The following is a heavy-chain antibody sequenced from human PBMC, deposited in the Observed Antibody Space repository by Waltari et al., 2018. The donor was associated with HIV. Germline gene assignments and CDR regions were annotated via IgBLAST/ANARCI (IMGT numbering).Heavy chain of an antibody. Sequence: QVQLQERGAGQVKPTETLSLTCALHRAPFTGYYWSWIRQTPGTGLEWIGEINHRGTSNYNPSLKSRVTMSIDTSKNQFSLKLTSVTAADTAVYYCARGPFYYDLGGAALVRSDYSYYYGLDAWGQGTTVTVS. J-gene: IGHJ6*02. D-gene: IGHD3-16*01. CDR1: RAPFTGYY. CDR2: INHRGTS. CDR3: ARGPFYYDLGGAALVRSDYSYYYGLDA. V-gene: IGHV4-34*01.